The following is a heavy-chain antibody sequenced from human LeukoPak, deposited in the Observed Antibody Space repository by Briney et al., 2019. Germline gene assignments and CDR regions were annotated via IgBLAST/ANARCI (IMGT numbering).Heavy chain of an antibody. V-gene: IGHV4-61*08. Sequence: SQTLSLTCTVSGGSISSGGYFWSWIRQHPGKGLEWIGHIHYSGRSTYNPSLKSRVTISVDTSKNQFSLNLISVTAADTAVHYCARETSCDLWGRGTLVTVSS. D-gene: IGHD6-6*01. CDR3: ARETSCDL. CDR2: IHYSGRS. J-gene: IGHJ2*01. CDR1: GGSISSGGYF.